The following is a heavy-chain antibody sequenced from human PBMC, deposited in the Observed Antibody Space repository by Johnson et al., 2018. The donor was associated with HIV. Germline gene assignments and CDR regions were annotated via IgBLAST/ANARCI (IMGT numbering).Heavy chain of an antibody. J-gene: IGHJ3*02. Sequence: VQLVESGGGLIQPGGSLRLSCVASEFTFSSYAMHWVRQVPGKGPEWVALISDVSGTEYYADSVKGRFTVSRDNSRNTLHLQMNSLTSDDTAVYFCARGPLHYFASGLWAFDIWGQGTMVVVSS. CDR3: ARGPLHYFASGLWAFDI. CDR1: EFTFSSYA. CDR2: ISDVSGTE. D-gene: IGHD3-10*01. V-gene: IGHV3-30-3*01.